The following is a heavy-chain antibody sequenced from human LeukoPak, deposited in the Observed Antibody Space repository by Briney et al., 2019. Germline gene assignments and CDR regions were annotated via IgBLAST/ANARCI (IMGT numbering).Heavy chain of an antibody. D-gene: IGHD3-10*01. V-gene: IGHV3-66*01. Sequence: GGSLRLSCAASGFTFSSYAMTWVRQAPGKGLEWVSVIYTTGTTYYADSVKGRFTISRDNSKNTLYLQMNSLRAEDTAVYFCARWTGISYWGQGTLVTVSS. CDR2: IYTTGTT. J-gene: IGHJ4*02. CDR3: ARWTGISY. CDR1: GFTFSSYA.